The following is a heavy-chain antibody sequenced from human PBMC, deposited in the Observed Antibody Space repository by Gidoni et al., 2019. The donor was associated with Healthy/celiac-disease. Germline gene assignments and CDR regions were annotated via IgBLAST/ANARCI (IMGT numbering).Heavy chain of an antibody. J-gene: IGHJ5*02. CDR2: IIPIFGTA. CDR3: ARDAKEYDYYGSGSYYINWFDP. V-gene: IGHV1-69*06. Sequence: QVQLVQSGAEVKKHGSSVKVSCKASGGPFSSYAISWVRQAPGQGLEWMGGIIPIFGTANYAQKFQGRVTITADKSTSTAYMELSSLRSEDTAVYYCARDAKEYDYYGSGSYYINWFDPWGQGTLVTVSS. D-gene: IGHD3-10*01. CDR1: GGPFSSYA.